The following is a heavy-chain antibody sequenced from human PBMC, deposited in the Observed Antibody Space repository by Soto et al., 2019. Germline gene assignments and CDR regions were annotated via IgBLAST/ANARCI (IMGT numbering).Heavy chain of an antibody. CDR1: GGTFSSYA. Sequence: SVKVSCKASGGTFSSYAFSWVRQAPGQGLEWMGGIIPIFGTANYAQKFQGRVTITADESTSTAYMELSSLRSEDTAVYFCARRYTIFGVVMKFDPWGQGTLVTVSS. J-gene: IGHJ5*02. CDR2: IIPIFGTA. CDR3: ARRYTIFGVVMKFDP. V-gene: IGHV1-69*13. D-gene: IGHD3-3*01.